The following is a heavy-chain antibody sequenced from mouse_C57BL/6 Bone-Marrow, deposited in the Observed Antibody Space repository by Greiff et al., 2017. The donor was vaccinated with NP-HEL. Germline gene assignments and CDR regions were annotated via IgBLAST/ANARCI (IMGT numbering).Heavy chain of an antibody. J-gene: IGHJ3*01. CDR2: IDPETGGT. CDR3: TRVAAQAQTWFAY. CDR1: GYTFTDYE. Sequence: VQLQQSGAELVRPGASVTLSCKASGYTFTDYEMHWVKQTPVHGLEWIGAIDPETGGTAYNQKFKGKAILTADKSSSTAYMELRSLTSEDSAVYYCTRVAAQAQTWFAYWGQGTLVTVSA. V-gene: IGHV1-15*01. D-gene: IGHD3-2*02.